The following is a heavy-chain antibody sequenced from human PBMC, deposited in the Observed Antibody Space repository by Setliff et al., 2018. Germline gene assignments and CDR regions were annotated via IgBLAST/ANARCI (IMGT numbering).Heavy chain of an antibody. CDR1: GGSISSSSYY. V-gene: IGHV4-39*01. CDR3: ASWYYDFWSGYYIPGYFDY. Sequence: PSETLSLTCTVSGGSISSSSYYWGWIRQPPGKGLEWIGSIYYSGSTYYNPSLKSRVTISVDTSKNQFSLKLSPVTAADTAVYYCASWYYDFWSGYYIPGYFDYWGQGTLVTVSS. J-gene: IGHJ4*02. CDR2: IYYSGST. D-gene: IGHD3-3*01.